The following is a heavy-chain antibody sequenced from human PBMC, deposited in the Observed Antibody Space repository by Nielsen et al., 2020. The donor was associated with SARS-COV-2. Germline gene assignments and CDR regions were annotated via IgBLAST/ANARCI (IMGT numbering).Heavy chain of an antibody. Sequence: SVKVSCKASGYTFTSYGISWVRQAPGQGLEWMGWISAYNGNTNYAQKLQGRVTMTTDTSTSTAYMELRSLRSDDTAVYYCARDLLEDTYYDFWRGSGGMDVWGQGTTVTVSS. CDR1: GYTFTSYG. D-gene: IGHD3-3*01. CDR2: ISAYNGNT. J-gene: IGHJ6*02. V-gene: IGHV1-18*01. CDR3: ARDLLEDTYYDFWRGSGGMDV.